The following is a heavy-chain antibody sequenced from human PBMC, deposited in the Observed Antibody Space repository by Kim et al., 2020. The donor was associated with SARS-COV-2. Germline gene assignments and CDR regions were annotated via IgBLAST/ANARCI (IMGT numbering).Heavy chain of an antibody. V-gene: IGHV4-39*07. CDR2: IYYAGDT. J-gene: IGHJ3*02. Sequence: SETLSLTCAVSGGSVSDPTYYWGWIRQPPGKGLEWIGSIYYAGDTFYNPSLKSRVTISVDMSKNQFSLKLSSVTAADTAVYYCARVKGGYCGGDCYFAFEIWGQGTMATVSS. CDR1: GGSVSDPTYY. CDR3: ARVKGGYCGGDCYFAFEI. D-gene: IGHD2-21*02.